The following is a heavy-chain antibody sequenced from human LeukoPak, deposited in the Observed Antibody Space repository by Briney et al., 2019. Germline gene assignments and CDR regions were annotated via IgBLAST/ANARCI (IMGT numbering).Heavy chain of an antibody. Sequence: PSETLSLTCTVSGGSISSYYWGWIRQPPGKGLEWIGYIYYSGSTNYNPSLKSRVTISVDTSKNQFSLKLSSVTAADTAVYYFARWGQFGGWRLDYGGQGTLVTVSS. CDR3: ARWGQFGGWRLDY. D-gene: IGHD6-19*01. CDR2: IYYSGST. J-gene: IGHJ4*02. V-gene: IGHV4-59*01. CDR1: GGSISSYY.